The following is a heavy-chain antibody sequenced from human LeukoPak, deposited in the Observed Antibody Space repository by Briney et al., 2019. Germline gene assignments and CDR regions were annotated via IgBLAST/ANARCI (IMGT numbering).Heavy chain of an antibody. Sequence: SETLSLTCTVSGGSISSSSYYWGWIRQPPGKGLEWIGSIYYSGSTYSNPSLKSRVTISVDTSKNQFSLKLSSVTAADTAVYYCASGSYYDILTGHNFDYWGQGTLVTVSS. CDR3: ASGSYYDILTGHNFDY. D-gene: IGHD3-9*01. CDR2: IYYSGST. J-gene: IGHJ4*02. V-gene: IGHV4-39*01. CDR1: GGSISSSSYY.